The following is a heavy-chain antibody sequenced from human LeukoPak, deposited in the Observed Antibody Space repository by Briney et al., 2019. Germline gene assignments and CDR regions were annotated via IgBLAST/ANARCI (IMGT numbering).Heavy chain of an antibody. Sequence: LRLSCAASGFTFSDYYMSWIRQAPGKGLEWVSYISSSSSTIYYADSVKGRFTISRDNAKNSLYLQMNSLRAEDTAVYYCARGSYDYVWGSYTFHVWGKGTTVTVSS. CDR1: GFTFSDYY. CDR2: ISSSSSTI. J-gene: IGHJ6*04. D-gene: IGHD3-16*01. CDR3: ARGSYDYVWGSYTFHV. V-gene: IGHV3-11*04.